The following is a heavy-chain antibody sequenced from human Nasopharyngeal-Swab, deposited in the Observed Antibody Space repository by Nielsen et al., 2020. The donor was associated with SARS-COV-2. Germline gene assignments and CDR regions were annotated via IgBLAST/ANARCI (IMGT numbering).Heavy chain of an antibody. CDR3: ARDLFHSSSWYEDY. Sequence: GESLKISCAASGFTFSSYAMHWLRQAPGKGLEWVAVISYDGSNKYYADSVKGRFTISRDNSKNTLYLQMNSLRAEDTAVYYCARDLFHSSSWYEDYWGQGTLVTVSS. CDR1: GFTFSSYA. V-gene: IGHV3-30*04. CDR2: ISYDGSNK. J-gene: IGHJ4*02. D-gene: IGHD6-13*01.